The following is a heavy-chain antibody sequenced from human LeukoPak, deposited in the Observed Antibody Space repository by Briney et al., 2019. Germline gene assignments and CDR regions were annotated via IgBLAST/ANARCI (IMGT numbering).Heavy chain of an antibody. V-gene: IGHV1-18*01. CDR3: ARDSSSWYSLLDY. D-gene: IGHD6-13*01. Sequence: ASVKVSCKASGYTFTSYGIGWLRQAPGQGLEWMGWISAYNGNTNYAQKLQGRVTMTTDTSSSTAYMELRSLRSDDTAGYYCARDSSSWYSLLDYWGQGTLVTVSS. CDR1: GYTFTSYG. CDR2: ISAYNGNT. J-gene: IGHJ4*02.